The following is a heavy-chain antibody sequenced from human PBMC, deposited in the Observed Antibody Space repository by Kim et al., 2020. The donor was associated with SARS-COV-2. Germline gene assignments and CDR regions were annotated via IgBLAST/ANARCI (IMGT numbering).Heavy chain of an antibody. D-gene: IGHD6-13*01. Sequence: GGSLRLSCAASGFTFSSYAMSWVRQAPGKGLEWVSAISGSGGSTYYADSVKGRFTISRDNSKNTLYLQMNSLRAEDTAVYYCAKAGGYLERSCHFDYWGQGTLVTVSS. CDR3: AKAGGYLERSCHFDY. J-gene: IGHJ4*02. CDR1: GFTFSSYA. V-gene: IGHV3-23*01. CDR2: ISGSGGST.